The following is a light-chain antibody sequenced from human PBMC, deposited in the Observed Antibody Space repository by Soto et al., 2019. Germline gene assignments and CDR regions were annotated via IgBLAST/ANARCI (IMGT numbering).Light chain of an antibody. CDR3: QTWGSGIVV. J-gene: IGLJ2*01. V-gene: IGLV4-69*01. Sequence: QLVLTQSPSASASLGASVKLTCTLSSGHSNYAIAWHQQQSEQGPRYLMKLNSDGSHSKGDGIPDRFSGSSSGAERYLTISGLQSEDEADYYCQTWGSGIVVFGGGTKLTVL. CDR1: SGHSNYA. CDR2: LNSDGSH.